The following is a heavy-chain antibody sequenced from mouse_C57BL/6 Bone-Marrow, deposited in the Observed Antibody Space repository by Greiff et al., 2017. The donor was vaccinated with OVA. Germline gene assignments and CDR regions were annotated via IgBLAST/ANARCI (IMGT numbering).Heavy chain of an antibody. J-gene: IGHJ1*03. CDR2: INPYNGDT. Sequence: VQLQQSGPELVKPGDSVKISCKASGYSFTGYFMNWVMQSHGKSLEWIGRINPYNGDTFYNQKFKGKATLTVDKSSSTAHMELRSLTSEDSAVYYCARGYGSSHLYFDVWGTGTTVTVSS. V-gene: IGHV1-20*01. CDR1: GYSFTGYF. CDR3: ARGYGSSHLYFDV. D-gene: IGHD1-1*01.